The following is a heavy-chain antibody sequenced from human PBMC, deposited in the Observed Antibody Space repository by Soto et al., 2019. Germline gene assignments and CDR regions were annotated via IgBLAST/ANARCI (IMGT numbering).Heavy chain of an antibody. CDR2: TRNKANSYTT. CDR3: ARSYDWYFDL. J-gene: IGHJ2*01. CDR1: GFTFSDHY. Sequence: GGSLRLSCAASGFTFSDHYMDWVRQAPGKGLEWVGRTRNKANSYTTEYAASVKGRFTISRDDSKNSLYLQMNSLKTEDTAVYYCARSYDWYFDLWGRGTLVTVSS. D-gene: IGHD3-16*01. V-gene: IGHV3-72*01.